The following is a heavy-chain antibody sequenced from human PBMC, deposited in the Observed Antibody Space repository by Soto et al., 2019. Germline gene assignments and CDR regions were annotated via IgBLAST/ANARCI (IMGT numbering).Heavy chain of an antibody. CDR2: ISYDGNNK. CDR3: ARGGNLWFGEPFDY. J-gene: IGHJ4*02. V-gene: IGHV3-30-3*01. D-gene: IGHD3-10*01. CDR1: GFTFSTYA. Sequence: QVQLVESGGGVVQPGRSLRLSCAASGFTFSTYAMHWVRQAPGKGLEWVAVISYDGNNKYYADSVKGRFTISRDYSKNPLYLQMNSLRAVDTAVYYCARGGNLWFGEPFDYWGQGALVTVSS.